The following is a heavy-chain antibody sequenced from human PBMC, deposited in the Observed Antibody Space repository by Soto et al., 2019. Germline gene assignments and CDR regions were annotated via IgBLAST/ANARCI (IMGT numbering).Heavy chain of an antibody. Sequence: GGSLRLSCAASGFTFSNAWMNWVHQAPGKGLEWVGRIKSKTDGGTTDYAAPVKGRFTISRDDSKNTLYLQMNSLKTEDTAVYYCTTDLNRKLKGYSPPYGMDVWGQGTTVTVSS. J-gene: IGHJ6*02. CDR3: TTDLNRKLKGYSPPYGMDV. V-gene: IGHV3-15*07. CDR1: GFTFSNAW. CDR2: IKSKTDGGTT. D-gene: IGHD6-13*01.